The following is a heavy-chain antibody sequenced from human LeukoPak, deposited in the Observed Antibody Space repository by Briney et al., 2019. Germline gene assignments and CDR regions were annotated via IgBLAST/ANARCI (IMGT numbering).Heavy chain of an antibody. D-gene: IGHD3-22*01. CDR3: AKRSSISSGYFDF. Sequence: GGSLRLSCLASKFTFNNYAMTWVRQAPGKGLEWVSSISGSGDNMDYADSVKGRFTISRDNSKNTIYLQMNSLRAEDTAKYYCAKRSSISSGYFDFWGRGTLVTVSS. J-gene: IGHJ4*02. V-gene: IGHV3-23*01. CDR1: KFTFNNYA. CDR2: ISGSGDNM.